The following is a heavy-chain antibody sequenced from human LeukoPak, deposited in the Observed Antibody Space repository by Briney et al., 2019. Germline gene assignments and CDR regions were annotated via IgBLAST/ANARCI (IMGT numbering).Heavy chain of an antibody. J-gene: IGHJ5*02. D-gene: IGHD5-18*01. V-gene: IGHV1-18*01. CDR1: GYTFTSYG. CDR2: ISAYNGNT. Sequence: GASVKVSCKASGYTFTSYGISWVRQAPGQGLEWMGWISAYNGNTNYAQKLQGRVTMTTDTSTSTAYMELRSLRSDDTAVYYCARVLQIQLWSPGWFDPWGQGTLVTVSS. CDR3: ARVLQIQLWSPGWFDP.